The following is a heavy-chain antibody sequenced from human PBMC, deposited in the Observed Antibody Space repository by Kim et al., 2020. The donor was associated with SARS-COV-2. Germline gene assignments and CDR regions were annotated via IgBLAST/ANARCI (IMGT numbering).Heavy chain of an antibody. CDR1: GFTFSNSW. CDR2: IKSDGTTT. J-gene: IGHJ5*02. CDR3: SRSIYVRRGQAS. Sequence: GGSLRLSCAASGFTFSNSWMHWVRQVPGKGLVWVSRIKSDGTTTDYADSVKGRFTISRDNAKSTLYLQMNSLKAEDTAVYYCSRSIYVRRGQASWGQG. D-gene: IGHD3-10*02. V-gene: IGHV3-74*01.